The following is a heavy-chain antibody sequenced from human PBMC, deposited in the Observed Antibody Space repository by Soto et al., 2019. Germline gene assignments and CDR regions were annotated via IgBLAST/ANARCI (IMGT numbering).Heavy chain of an antibody. J-gene: IGHJ2*01. CDR2: ISTSGGST. D-gene: IGHD3-22*01. CDR1: GFTFSSYA. V-gene: IGHV3-23*01. CDR3: AKEVRSGYYPYWYFDL. Sequence: EVQLLESGGGLVQPGVSLRVSCAASGFTFSSYAMSWVRQAPGKGLEWVSGISTSGGSTYYADSVKGRFTISRDNSKNTLYLQMNSLRAEDTAVYYCAKEVRSGYYPYWYFDLWGRGTLVTVSS.